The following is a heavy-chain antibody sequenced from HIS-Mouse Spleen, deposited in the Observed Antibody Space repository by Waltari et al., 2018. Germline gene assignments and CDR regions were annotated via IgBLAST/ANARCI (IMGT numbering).Heavy chain of an antibody. V-gene: IGHV4-59*01. CDR1: GGPISSYY. CDR2: YYSGRT. Sequence: QVQLQESGPGLVKPSETLSLTCTVPGGPISSYYWSWSRQPPGKGLEWNGYYSGRTNYNPSLKSRVTISVDTSKNQFSLKLSSVTAADTAVYYCARASRDLLLPRYFDLWGRGTLVTVSS. CDR3: ARASRDLLLPRYFDL. J-gene: IGHJ2*01.